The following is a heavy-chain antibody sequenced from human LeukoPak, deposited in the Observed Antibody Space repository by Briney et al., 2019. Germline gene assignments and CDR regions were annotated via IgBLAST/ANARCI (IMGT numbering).Heavy chain of an antibody. CDR1: GFTFGDYA. CDR3: TRDRRGYYYPYFDY. D-gene: IGHD3-22*01. Sequence: GGSLRLSCTASGFTFGDYAMSWVRQAPGKGLEWVGFIRSKAYGGTTEYAASVKGRFTISRDDSKSIAYLQMNSLKTEDTAVYYCTRDRRGYYYPYFDYWGQGTLVTVSS. V-gene: IGHV3-49*04. J-gene: IGHJ4*02. CDR2: IRSKAYGGTT.